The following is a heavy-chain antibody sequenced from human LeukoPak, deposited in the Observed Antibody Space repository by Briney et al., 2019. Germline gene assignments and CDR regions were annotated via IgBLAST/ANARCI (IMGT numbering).Heavy chain of an antibody. V-gene: IGHV4-4*07. D-gene: IGHD6-6*01. Sequence: SETLSLTCTVSGVSISSYYWSWIRQPAGKGLEWIGRIYTSGSTNYHPSLKSRVTMSVDTSKNQFSLKPSSVTAADTAVYYCARVAAPPRFYYYYMDVWGKGTTVTVSS. CDR3: ARVAAPPRFYYYYMDV. J-gene: IGHJ6*03. CDR2: IYTSGST. CDR1: GVSISSYY.